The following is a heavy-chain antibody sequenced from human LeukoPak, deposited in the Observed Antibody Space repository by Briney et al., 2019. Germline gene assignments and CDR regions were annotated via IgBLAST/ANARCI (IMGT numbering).Heavy chain of an antibody. CDR1: GFTFSNYA. CDR3: AELGITMIGGV. CDR2: IAYDGRNK. V-gene: IGHV3-30*04. D-gene: IGHD3-10*02. J-gene: IGHJ6*04. Sequence: GGSLRLSCAASGFTFSNYAMHWVRQAPGKGLEWVAVIAYDGRNKYYADSVKGRFTISRDNAKNSLYLQMNSLRAEDTAVYYCAELGITMIGGVWGKGTTVTISS.